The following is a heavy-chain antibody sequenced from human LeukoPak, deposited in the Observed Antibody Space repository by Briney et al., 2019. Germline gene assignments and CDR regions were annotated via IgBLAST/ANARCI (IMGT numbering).Heavy chain of an antibody. CDR2: IKQDGSEK. CDR3: AREMYYYDSSGYSKIFDY. J-gene: IGHJ4*02. D-gene: IGHD3-22*01. V-gene: IGHV3-7*01. CDR1: GFTFSTYW. Sequence: GSLRLSCAASGFTFSTYWMTWVRQAPGKGLEWVANIKQDGSEKYYVDSVEGRFTIPRDNAKNSLYLQMNSLRAEDTAVYYCAREMYYYDSSGYSKIFDYWGQGTLVTVSS.